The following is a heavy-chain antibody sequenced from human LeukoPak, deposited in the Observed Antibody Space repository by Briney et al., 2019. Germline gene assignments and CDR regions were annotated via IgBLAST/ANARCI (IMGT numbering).Heavy chain of an antibody. CDR3: ARLQGRGDNYLDY. CDR1: GGSISNYY. V-gene: IGHV4-59*08. J-gene: IGHJ4*02. Sequence: SETLSLTCTVSGGSISNYYWSWIRQPPGKRLEWIGYVSYSGSSSSNSSLESRVTISVDMSKNQFSLRLSSVTASDTAMYYCARLQGRGDNYLDYWGQGTLVTVSS. D-gene: IGHD7-27*01. CDR2: VSYSGSS.